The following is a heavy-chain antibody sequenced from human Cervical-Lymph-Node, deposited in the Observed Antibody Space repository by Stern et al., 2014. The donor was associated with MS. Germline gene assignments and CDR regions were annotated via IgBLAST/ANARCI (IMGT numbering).Heavy chain of an antibody. Sequence: VQLEESGGGLVKPGGSLRLSCAASGLAFSENYMSWIRQAPGKGLAWVSYISSHGNTIYYSDSVRGRFTVSRDNAKNSLYLQMNNLRVEDTAVYYCARGQTYGWGYCFDSWGQGVLVTVSS. D-gene: IGHD3-10*01. J-gene: IGHJ4*02. CDR2: ISSHGNTI. CDR1: GLAFSENY. V-gene: IGHV3-11*01. CDR3: ARGQTYGWGYCFDS.